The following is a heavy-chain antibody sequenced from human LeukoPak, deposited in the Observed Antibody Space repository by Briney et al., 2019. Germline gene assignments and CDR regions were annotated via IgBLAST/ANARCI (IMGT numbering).Heavy chain of an antibody. CDR2: ISAYNGNT. Sequence: VASVKVSCKASGYTFTSYGISWVRQAPGQGLEWMGWISAYNGNTNYAQKLQGRVTMTTDTSTSTAYMELRSLRSDDTAVYYCARTRAGDYYYYMDVWGKGTTVTVSS. V-gene: IGHV1-18*01. D-gene: IGHD1-14*01. CDR3: ARTRAGDYYYYMDV. J-gene: IGHJ6*03. CDR1: GYTFTSYG.